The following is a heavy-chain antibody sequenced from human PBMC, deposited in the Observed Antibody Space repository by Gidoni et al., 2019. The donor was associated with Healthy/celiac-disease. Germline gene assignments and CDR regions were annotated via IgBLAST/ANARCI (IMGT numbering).Heavy chain of an antibody. D-gene: IGHD6-19*01. Sequence: QVQLVQSGAEVKKPGASVKVSCKASGYTFTSYDIHWVRQATGQGLEWMGWMNPNSGNTGYAQKCQGRVTMTRNTSISTAYMELSSLRSEDTAVYYCARAFYTVAGTGSDYWGQGTLVTVSS. J-gene: IGHJ4*02. V-gene: IGHV1-8*01. CDR2: MNPNSGNT. CDR3: ARAFYTVAGTGSDY. CDR1: GYTFTSYD.